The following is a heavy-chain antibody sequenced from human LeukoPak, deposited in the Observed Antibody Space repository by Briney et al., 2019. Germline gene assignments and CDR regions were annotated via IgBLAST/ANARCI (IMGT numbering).Heavy chain of an antibody. CDR3: ARRYCSGGSCQAFDY. CDR2: IYWDDDK. CDR1: GFSLSTSGVG. D-gene: IGHD2-15*01. Sequence: SGPTLVKPTQTLTLTCTFSGFSLSTSGVGVGWIRQPPGKALEWLALIYWDDDKRYSPSLKSRLTITKDTSKNQVVLTMTNMDPVDTATYYCARRYCSGGSCQAFDYWGQGTLVTVSS. J-gene: IGHJ4*02. V-gene: IGHV2-5*02.